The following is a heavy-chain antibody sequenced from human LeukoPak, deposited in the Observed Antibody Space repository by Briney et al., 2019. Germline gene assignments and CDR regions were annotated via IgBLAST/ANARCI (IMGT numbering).Heavy chain of an antibody. D-gene: IGHD2-21*01. CDR1: GFTFTTYA. Sequence: GGSPRLSCAASGFTFTTYAMHWVRQAPGKGLEWVALTSHDGTNKYYADSVKGRFTISRDNSKNTLYLQMNSLRAEDTAVYYCARSGYCGGDCYSSSYHYYYYMDVWGKGTTVTVSS. J-gene: IGHJ6*03. V-gene: IGHV3-30-3*01. CDR2: TSHDGTNK. CDR3: ARSGYCGGDCYSSSYHYYYYMDV.